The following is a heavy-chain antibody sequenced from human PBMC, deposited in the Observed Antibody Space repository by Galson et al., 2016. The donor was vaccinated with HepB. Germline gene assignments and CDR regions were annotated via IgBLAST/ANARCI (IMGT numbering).Heavy chain of an antibody. J-gene: IGHJ5*02. CDR3: AQRRPYDPPNYYSP. Sequence: PALVKPTQTLTLTCTFSGFSLSSTGLGVGWIRQPPGKALEWLAIIYWDDDKRYSPSLRSRLTITQGTSENQVVLTMTKMDPVDTATYYCAQRRPYDPPNYYSPWGQGILVTVSS. V-gene: IGHV2-5*02. D-gene: IGHD3-10*01. CDR2: IYWDDDK. CDR1: GFSLSSTGLG.